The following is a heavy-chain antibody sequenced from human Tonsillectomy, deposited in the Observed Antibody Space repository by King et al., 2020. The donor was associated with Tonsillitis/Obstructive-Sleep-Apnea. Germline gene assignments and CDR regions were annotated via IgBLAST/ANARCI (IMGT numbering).Heavy chain of an antibody. CDR3: TTDLGGYYDFWSGYGYLDY. Sequence: VQLVESGGGLVKPGGSLRLSCAASGFTFSNAWMSWVRQAPGKGLEWVGRIKSKTDGGTTDYAAPVKGRFTISRDDSKNTLYLQMNSLKTEDTAVYYCTTDLGGYYDFWSGYGYLDYWGQGTLVTVSS. D-gene: IGHD3-3*01. V-gene: IGHV3-15*01. J-gene: IGHJ4*02. CDR2: IKSKTDGGTT. CDR1: GFTFSNAW.